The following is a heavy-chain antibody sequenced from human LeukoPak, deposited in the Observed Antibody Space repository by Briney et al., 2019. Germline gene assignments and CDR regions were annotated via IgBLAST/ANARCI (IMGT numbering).Heavy chain of an antibody. D-gene: IGHD4-11*01. V-gene: IGHV1-69*01. CDR1: GGTFSSYA. Sequence: SVKVSCKASGGTFSSYAISWVRQAPGQGLEWMGGIIPIFGTANYAQKFQGRVTITADESTSTAYMELSSLRSEDTAVYYCANYIMGNEGSYFDYWGQGTLVTVSS. CDR2: IIPIFGTA. J-gene: IGHJ4*02. CDR3: ANYIMGNEGSYFDY.